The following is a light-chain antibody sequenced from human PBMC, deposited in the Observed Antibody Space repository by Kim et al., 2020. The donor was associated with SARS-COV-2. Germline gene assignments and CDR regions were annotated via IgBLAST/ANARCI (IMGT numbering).Light chain of an antibody. J-gene: IGKJ4*02. Sequence: EIVMTQSPATLSVSPGETVTLSCRASQLINNNLAWYHQKPGQAPRLVIYGASTRATGIPARFSGSGSGTEFTLTISSLQPEDSAVYYCQYYYRPPRTFGVGTKVDIK. CDR2: GAS. CDR3: QYYYRPPRT. V-gene: IGKV3-15*01. CDR1: QLINNN.